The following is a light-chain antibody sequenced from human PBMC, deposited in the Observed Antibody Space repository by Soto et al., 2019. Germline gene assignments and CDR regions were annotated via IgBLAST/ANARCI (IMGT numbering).Light chain of an antibody. Sequence: QSALTQPASVSGSAGQSITISCTGTSSDVGAYNLVFCYQQNPGKAPKLLIYEITNWHSGVPNRFSGSKSGNTSSLTISGLQAEDEAHCYCSSSAGGGQLLFGGGSKVTLL. J-gene: IGLJ2*01. V-gene: IGLV2-23*02. CDR3: SSSAGGGQLL. CDR1: SSDVGAYNL. CDR2: EIT.